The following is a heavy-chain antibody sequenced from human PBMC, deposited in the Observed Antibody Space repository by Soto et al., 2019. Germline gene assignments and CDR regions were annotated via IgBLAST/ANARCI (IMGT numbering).Heavy chain of an antibody. V-gene: IGHV4-39*01. CDR1: GDSMSSSDYY. CDR2: IYYSGST. J-gene: IGHJ4*02. D-gene: IGHD6-19*01. CDR3: ARRTVNIRTFYSGLKTHCFDY. Sequence: PSETLSLTCAVSGDSMSSSDYYWGWIRQPPGKGLEWIGSIYYSGSTYYNPSLQSRVAISVDTSKNQFSLMLKSVTAADTAIYYFARRTVNIRTFYSGLKTHCFDYWGQGAPVTVSS.